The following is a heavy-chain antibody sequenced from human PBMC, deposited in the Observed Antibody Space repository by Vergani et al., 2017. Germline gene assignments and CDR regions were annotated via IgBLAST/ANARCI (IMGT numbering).Heavy chain of an antibody. V-gene: IGHV3-23*01. CDR3: AKARDPNCKGGNCYSYYYGWDL. CDR1: GFTFSSYA. J-gene: IGHJ6*02. CDR2: ISGSGGNT. D-gene: IGHD2-21*01. Sequence: EVQLLESGGNLIQPGGSLRLSCGASGFTFSSYAMTWVRLAPGKGLQWFSAISGSGGNTFYTDSVKGRFTISRDNSKDTLYLQMNSLRVEDTAIYYCAKARDPNCKGGNCYSYYYGWDLWGQGTTVTVSS.